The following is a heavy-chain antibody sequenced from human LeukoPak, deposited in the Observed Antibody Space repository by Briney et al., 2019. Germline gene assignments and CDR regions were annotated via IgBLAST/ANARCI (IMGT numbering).Heavy chain of an antibody. Sequence: GGSLRLSCAAFGLTFSSHWMHWVRQAPGKGLVWVSRITNDGSSTTYADSVKGRFTISRDNSKNTLYLQMNSLRAEDTAVYYCARAPPGGYYPGAFDIWGQGTMVTVSS. J-gene: IGHJ3*02. CDR3: ARAPPGGYYPGAFDI. CDR1: GLTFSSHW. D-gene: IGHD3-22*01. CDR2: ITNDGSST. V-gene: IGHV3-74*01.